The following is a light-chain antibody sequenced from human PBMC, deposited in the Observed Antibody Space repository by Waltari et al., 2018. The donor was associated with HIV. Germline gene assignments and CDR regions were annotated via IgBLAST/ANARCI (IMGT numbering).Light chain of an antibody. V-gene: IGLV2-14*03. CDR1: SSSVGGYNY. CDR2: DVS. Sequence: QSSLTQPASVSVSPGQSLTISCTGTSSSVGGYNYVSWYQRHPGKAPKLIIYDVSNRPSGVSNRFSGSKSGNRASLTISGLQAEDEADYYCSSYTSSSTRVFGGGTTVTVL. CDR3: SSYTSSSTRV. J-gene: IGLJ3*02.